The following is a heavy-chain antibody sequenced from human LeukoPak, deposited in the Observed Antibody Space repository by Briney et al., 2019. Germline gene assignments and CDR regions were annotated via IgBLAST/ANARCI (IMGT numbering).Heavy chain of an antibody. CDR1: GFTVSSNY. J-gene: IGHJ4*02. D-gene: IGHD3-22*01. V-gene: IGHV3-53*01. CDR3: ARSGGYPYYFDY. Sequence: PGVSLTLSCIASGFTVSSNYMIGLRHSPGKGLEGVSVIYSGGSTYYADSVKGRFTISRDNSKNTLYLQMNSLRAEDTAVYYCARSGGYPYYFDYWGQGTLVTVSS. CDR2: IYSGGST.